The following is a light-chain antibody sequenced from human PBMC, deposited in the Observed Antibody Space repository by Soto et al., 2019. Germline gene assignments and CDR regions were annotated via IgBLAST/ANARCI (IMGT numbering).Light chain of an antibody. CDR3: QKYGSSPRT. CDR1: QSVSSSY. CDR2: GAS. J-gene: IGKJ2*01. V-gene: IGKV3-20*01. Sequence: EIVLTQSPGTLSLSPGERATLSCRASQSVSSSYLAWYQQKPGQAPRLLIYGASSRATGIPDRFSGSGSGTDFTLTIRRLEPEDFAVYSCQKYGSSPRTFGQGTKLEIK.